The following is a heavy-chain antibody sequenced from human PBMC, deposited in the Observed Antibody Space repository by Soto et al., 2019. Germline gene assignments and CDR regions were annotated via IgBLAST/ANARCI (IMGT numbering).Heavy chain of an antibody. J-gene: IGHJ4*02. CDR1: GGSFSGYD. D-gene: IGHD1-20*01. Sequence: PSETLSLTCAVYGGSFSGYDWSWISQPPGKGLEWIGEINHSGSTNYNPSLKSRVTISVDTSKNQFSLKLSSVTAADTAVYYCARVERYNWNDVTVYYFDYWGQGTLVTVSS. V-gene: IGHV4-34*01. CDR3: ARVERYNWNDVTVYYFDY. CDR2: INHSGST.